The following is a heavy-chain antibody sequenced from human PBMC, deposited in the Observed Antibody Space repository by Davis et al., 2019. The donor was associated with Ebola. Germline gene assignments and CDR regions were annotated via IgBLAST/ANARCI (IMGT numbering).Heavy chain of an antibody. D-gene: IGHD2-15*01. CDR3: ARDHGYCSGGSCYSSYFDY. Sequence: WGSLRLSCAASGFPFSSYWMHWVRQAPGKGLEWVAVISYDGSNKYYADSVKGRFTISRDNSKNTLYLQMNSLRAEDTAVYYCARDHGYCSGGSCYSSYFDYWGQGTLVTVSS. CDR2: ISYDGSNK. V-gene: IGHV3-30-3*01. J-gene: IGHJ4*02. CDR1: GFPFSSYW.